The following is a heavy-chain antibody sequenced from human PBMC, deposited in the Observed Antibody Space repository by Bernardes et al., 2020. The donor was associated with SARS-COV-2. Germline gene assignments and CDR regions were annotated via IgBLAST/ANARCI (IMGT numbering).Heavy chain of an antibody. CDR2: IYYSGST. J-gene: IGHJ5*02. CDR3: ASIAAAGPNWFDP. Sequence: SETLSLTCTVSGGSISSYYWSWIRQPPGKGLEWIGYIYYSGSTNYNPSLKSRVTISVDTSKNQFSLKLSSVTAADTAVYYCASIAAAGPNWFDPWGQGTLVTVSS. V-gene: IGHV4-59*01. CDR1: GGSISSYY. D-gene: IGHD6-13*01.